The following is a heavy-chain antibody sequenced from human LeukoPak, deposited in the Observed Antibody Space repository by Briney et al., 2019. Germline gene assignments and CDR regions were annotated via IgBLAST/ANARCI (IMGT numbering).Heavy chain of an antibody. CDR2: IYYSGST. J-gene: IGHJ3*02. Sequence: KSPETLSLTCTVSAGSISSYYWSWIRQPPGKGLEWIGYIYYSGSTNYNPSLKSRVTISVDTSKNQFSLKLSSVTAADTAVYYCASSRNDILTGYNPYAFDIWGQGTMVTVSS. D-gene: IGHD3-9*01. V-gene: IGHV4-59*01. CDR3: ASSRNDILTGYNPYAFDI. CDR1: AGSISSYY.